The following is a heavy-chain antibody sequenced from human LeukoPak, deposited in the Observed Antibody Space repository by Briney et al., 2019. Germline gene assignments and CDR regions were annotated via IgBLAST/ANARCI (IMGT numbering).Heavy chain of an antibody. D-gene: IGHD3-22*01. CDR2: INHSGST. Sequence: KPSETLSLTCAVYGGSFSGYYWSWIRQPPGKGREWIGEINHSGSTNYNPSLKSRVTISVDTSKNQFSLKLSSVTAADTAVYYCAPDAYYYDSSGYYQGWFDPWGQGTLVTVSS. CDR3: APDAYYYDSSGYYQGWFDP. V-gene: IGHV4-34*01. J-gene: IGHJ5*02. CDR1: GGSFSGYY.